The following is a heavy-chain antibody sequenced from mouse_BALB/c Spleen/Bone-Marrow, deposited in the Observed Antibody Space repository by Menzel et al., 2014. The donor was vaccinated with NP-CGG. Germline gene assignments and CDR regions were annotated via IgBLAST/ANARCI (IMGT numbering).Heavy chain of an antibody. Sequence: QVQLQQSGPGLVQLPQSLSITCTVSGFSLTSYGVHWVRQSPGKGLEWLGVIWRGGSTDYNAAFMSRLSITKDNSKSQVFFKMNSLQADDTAIYYCAKNWGYGYAMDYWGQGTSVTVSS. D-gene: IGHD3-1*01. CDR2: IWRGGST. CDR1: GFSLTSYG. J-gene: IGHJ4*01. CDR3: AKNWGYGYAMDY. V-gene: IGHV2-5*01.